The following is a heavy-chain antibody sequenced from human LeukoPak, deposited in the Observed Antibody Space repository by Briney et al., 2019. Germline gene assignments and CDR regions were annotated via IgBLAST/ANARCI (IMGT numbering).Heavy chain of an antibody. CDR1: GGSFSGYY. CDR3: ARRPSTLPVDY. V-gene: IGHV4-34*01. CDR2: INHSGGT. J-gene: IGHJ4*02. D-gene: IGHD2-15*01. Sequence: PSETLSPTCAVYGGSFSGYYWSWIRQPPGKGLEWIGEINHSGGTNYNPSLKSRVTISVDTSKNQFSLKLSSVTAADTAVYYCARRPSTLPVDYWGQGTLVTVSS.